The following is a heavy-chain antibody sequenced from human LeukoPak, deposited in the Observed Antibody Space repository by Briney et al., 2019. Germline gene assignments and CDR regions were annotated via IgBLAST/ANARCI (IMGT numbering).Heavy chain of an antibody. CDR3: AKDELRYFDWVSADY. CDR2: IRYDGSNK. V-gene: IGHV3-30*02. Sequence: GGSLRLSCAASGFTFSSYGMHWVRQAPGKGLEWVAFIRYDGSNKYYADSVKGRFTISRDNSKNTLYLQMNSLRAEDTAVYYCAKDELRYFDWVSADYWGQGTLVTVSS. D-gene: IGHD3-9*01. J-gene: IGHJ4*02. CDR1: GFTFSSYG.